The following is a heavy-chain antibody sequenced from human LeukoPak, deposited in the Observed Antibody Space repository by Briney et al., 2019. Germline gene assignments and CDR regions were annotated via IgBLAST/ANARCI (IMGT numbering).Heavy chain of an antibody. J-gene: IGHJ4*02. D-gene: IGHD6-6*01. V-gene: IGHV3-48*01. Sequence: PGGSLRLSCAASGFSFSSYSMNRVRQAPGKGLEWVSFISGSSSTIDYADSVKGRFTISRDNGKNSLFLHMNSLRAEDTAVYYCARKNTTSSADYWGQGTLVTVSS. CDR2: ISGSSSTI. CDR3: ARKNTTSSADY. CDR1: GFSFSSYS.